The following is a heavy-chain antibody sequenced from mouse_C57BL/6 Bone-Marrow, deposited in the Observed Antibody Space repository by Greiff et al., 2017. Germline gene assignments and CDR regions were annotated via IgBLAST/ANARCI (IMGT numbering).Heavy chain of an antibody. V-gene: IGHV1-72*01. D-gene: IGHD2-3*01. Sequence: QVQLQQPGAELVQPGASVKLSCKASGYTFTSYWMHWVKLRPGRGLAWIGRIDPNSGGTKYNEKFKSKATLTVDNPSSTAYMQLSSLTSEDSAGYYCARGDDGYDWFAYWGQGTLVTVSA. CDR1: GYTFTSYW. CDR2: IDPNSGGT. J-gene: IGHJ3*01. CDR3: ARGDDGYDWFAY.